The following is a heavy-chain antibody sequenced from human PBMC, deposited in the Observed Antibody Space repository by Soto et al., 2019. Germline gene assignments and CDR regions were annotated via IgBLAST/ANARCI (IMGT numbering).Heavy chain of an antibody. D-gene: IGHD6-13*01. J-gene: IGHJ6*02. CDR3: ARLAAAGPYYYYYGMDV. V-gene: IGHV3-48*03. Sequence: GGSLRLSCAASGFTFSSYEMNWVRQAPGKGLEWVSYISSSGSTIYYADSVKGRFTISRDNAKNSLYLQMNSLRAEDTAVYYCARLAAAGPYYYYYGMDVWGQGTTVTVSS. CDR2: ISSSGSTI. CDR1: GFTFSSYE.